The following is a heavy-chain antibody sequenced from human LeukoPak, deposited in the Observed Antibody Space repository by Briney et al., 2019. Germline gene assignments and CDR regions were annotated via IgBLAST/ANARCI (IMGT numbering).Heavy chain of an antibody. CDR3: AKDHPWNGGNSYGFDY. D-gene: IGHD4-23*01. CDR2: IKSKTDGGTT. J-gene: IGHJ4*02. CDR1: GFTFSNAW. V-gene: IGHV3-15*01. Sequence: GGSLRLSCAASGFTFSNAWMSWVRQAPGKGLEWVGRIKSKTDGGTTDYAAPVKGRFTISRDDSKNTLYLQMNSLRAEDTAVYYCAKDHPWNGGNSYGFDYWGQGTLVTVSS.